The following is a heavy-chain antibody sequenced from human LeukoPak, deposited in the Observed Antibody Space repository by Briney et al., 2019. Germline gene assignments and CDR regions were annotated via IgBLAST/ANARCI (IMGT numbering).Heavy chain of an antibody. CDR2: LRQDGREE. D-gene: IGHD2-15*01. CDR3: VRDTRNDSADYYYYYMDV. Sequence: GGSLRLSCAASGFTFSSYWMDWVRQAPGKGLEWVANLRQDGREEYYVDSVKGRFTISRDNAKKSLYLQMNGLRAEDTAVYYGVRDTRNDSADYYYYYMDVWGEGSTVTVSS. J-gene: IGHJ6*03. V-gene: IGHV3-7*01. CDR1: GFTFSSYW.